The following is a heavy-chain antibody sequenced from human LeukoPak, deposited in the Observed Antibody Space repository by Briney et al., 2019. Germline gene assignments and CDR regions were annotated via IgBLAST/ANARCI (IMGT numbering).Heavy chain of an antibody. J-gene: IGHJ5*02. CDR3: ARILTDSGYSENWFDP. CDR1: GGSVNSNNYY. Sequence: SETLSLICTVSGGSVNSNNYYWSWIRQPPGKGLEWIGCMYYSGSTNYNPSLKSRVTISVDTSKNQFSLKVNSVTAAGTAVYYCARILTDSGYSENWFDPWGQGILVTVSS. CDR2: MYYSGST. V-gene: IGHV4-61*01. D-gene: IGHD3-22*01.